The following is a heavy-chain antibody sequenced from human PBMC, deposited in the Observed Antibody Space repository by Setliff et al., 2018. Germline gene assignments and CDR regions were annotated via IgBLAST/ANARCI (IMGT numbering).Heavy chain of an antibody. CDR1: GFTFSSYS. CDR2: ISASSSNI. V-gene: IGHV3-48*01. D-gene: IGHD3-3*01. Sequence: GGSLRLSCAASGFTFSSYSMTWVRQAPGKGLEWVSYISASSSNIYYADSLQGRFTISRDNAKNSLYLQMNSLRTEDTAVYYCARDVLQFLEWPQYFQHWGQGTLVTVSS. CDR3: ARDVLQFLEWPQYFQH. J-gene: IGHJ1*01.